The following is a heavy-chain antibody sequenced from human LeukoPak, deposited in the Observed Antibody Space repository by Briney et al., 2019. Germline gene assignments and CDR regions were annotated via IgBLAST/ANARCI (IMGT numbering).Heavy chain of an antibody. V-gene: IGHV4-59*12. CDR2: IYYSGST. J-gene: IGHJ4*02. CDR1: GGSISSYY. Sequence: SETLSLTCTVSGGSISSYYWSWIRQPPGKGLEWIGYIYYSGSTNYNPSLKSRVTISVDTSKNQFSLKLSSVTAADTAVYYCAREDHYSSSYFDYWGQGTLVTVSS. D-gene: IGHD6-13*01. CDR3: AREDHYSSSYFDY.